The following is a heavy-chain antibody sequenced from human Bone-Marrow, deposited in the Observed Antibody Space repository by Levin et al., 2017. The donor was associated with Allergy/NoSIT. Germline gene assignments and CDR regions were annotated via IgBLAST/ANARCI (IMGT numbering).Heavy chain of an antibody. CDR3: ARGWYYFDY. V-gene: IGHV3-74*01. CDR1: GLTFNSYW. CDR2: INSDGSST. Sequence: VASVKVSCAASGLTFNSYWMHWVRQTPGKGLERVSRINSDGSSTDYADSVKGRFTVSRDNAKNTLYLQMNSLRAEDTAVYYCARGWYYFDYWGQGALVTVSS. J-gene: IGHJ4*02.